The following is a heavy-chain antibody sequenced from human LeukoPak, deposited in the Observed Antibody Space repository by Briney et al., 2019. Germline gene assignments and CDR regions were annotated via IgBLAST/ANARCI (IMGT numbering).Heavy chain of an antibody. V-gene: IGHV4-61*01. J-gene: IGHJ4*02. CDR3: ARDPGGSAKFDF. Sequence: ETLSLTCTVSGGSVISGSYHWSWIRQPPGKGLEWIGYIYYSGSTNYNSSLKSRVTISVDTSKNQFSLKLSSVTAADTAVYYCARDPGGSAKFDFWGQGTLVTVSS. D-gene: IGHD3-10*01. CDR1: GGSVISGSYH. CDR2: IYYSGST.